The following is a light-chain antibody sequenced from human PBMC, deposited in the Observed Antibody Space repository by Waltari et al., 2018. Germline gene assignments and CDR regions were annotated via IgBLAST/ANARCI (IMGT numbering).Light chain of an antibody. CDR1: QSVSSSY. J-gene: IGKJ1*01. CDR3: QQYGSSQWT. Sequence: EIVLTQSPGTLSLSPGERATLSWRASQSVSSSYLAWYQQKPGQAPRLLIYGASSRSTGIPDRFIGSGSGTDFTFTISRLEPEDFAVYYCQQYGSSQWTFVQGTKVEIK. V-gene: IGKV3-20*01. CDR2: GAS.